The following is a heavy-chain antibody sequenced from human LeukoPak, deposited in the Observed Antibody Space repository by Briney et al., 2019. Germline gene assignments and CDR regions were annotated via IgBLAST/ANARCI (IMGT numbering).Heavy chain of an antibody. CDR1: GYTLTGYY. Sequence: GASVKVSCKASGYTLTGYYIHWVRQAPGQGLEWMGWINPSSGGTNYAQKFQGRVTMTRDTSISTAYMELSRLRSDDTAVYYCARVDNTLVRGAIPDYFGYWGQGTLVTVSS. CDR3: ARVDNTLVRGAIPDYFGY. D-gene: IGHD3-10*01. V-gene: IGHV1-2*02. CDR2: INPSSGGT. J-gene: IGHJ4*02.